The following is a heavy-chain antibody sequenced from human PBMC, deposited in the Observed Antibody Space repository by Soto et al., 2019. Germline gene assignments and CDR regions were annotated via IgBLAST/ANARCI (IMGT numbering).Heavy chain of an antibody. D-gene: IGHD5-12*01. CDR2: IYNSGST. V-gene: IGHV4-31*03. J-gene: IGHJ6*02. CDR1: GGSISSDGYY. CDR3: ARDRVGYSGSPRTADYYYYGMDV. Sequence: QVQLQESGPGLVKPSQTLSLTCTVSGGSISSDGYYWSWIRQHPGKGLEWIGYIYNSGSTYYNPALKSRVTIQVDPSKNQFSLKLTSVTAADTAVYYCARDRVGYSGSPRTADYYYYGMDVWGQGTTVTVSS.